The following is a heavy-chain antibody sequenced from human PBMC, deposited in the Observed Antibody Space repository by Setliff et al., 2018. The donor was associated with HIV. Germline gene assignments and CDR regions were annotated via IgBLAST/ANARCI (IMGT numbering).Heavy chain of an antibody. V-gene: IGHV2-26*01. J-gene: IGHJ4*02. D-gene: IGHD3-3*01. CDR1: GFSLSDTRMG. CDR2: IFSNDEK. CDR3: ARIGYSNFRSGYSFDY. Sequence: SGPTLVNPPETLTLTCAVSGFSLSDTRMGVTWIRQSPGKALEWLAHIFSNDEKSYSTSLKNRVTISKDASKSQVVLTMTKVAPVDTGTYFCARIGYSNFRSGYSFDYWGLGTLVTVSS.